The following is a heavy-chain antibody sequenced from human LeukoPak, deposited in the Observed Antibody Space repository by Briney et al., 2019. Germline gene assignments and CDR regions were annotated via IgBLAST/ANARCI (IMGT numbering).Heavy chain of an antibody. J-gene: IGHJ4*02. CDR3: ARTAVATPKTNGY. V-gene: IGHV3-30-3*01. CDR2: ISYDGSNK. Sequence: GGSLRLSCAASGFTFSNYWMSWVRQAPGKGLEWVAVISYDGSNKYYADSVKGRFTISRDNSKNTLYLQMNSLRAEDTAVYYCARTAVATPKTNGYWGQGTLVTVSS. D-gene: IGHD5-12*01. CDR1: GFTFSNYW.